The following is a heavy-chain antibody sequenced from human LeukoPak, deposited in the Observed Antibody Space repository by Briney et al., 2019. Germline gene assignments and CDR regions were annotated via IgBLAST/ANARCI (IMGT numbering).Heavy chain of an antibody. CDR1: GGSITSNY. CDR3: ATCRGGGDCYFDS. CDR2: VYYTGST. Sequence: PSETLSLTCSVAGGSITSNYWGWIRQSPGKGQEYIGYVYYTGSTDYNPSLRSRVTISVDTSRNQFSLKLISATTADSAVYYCATCRGGGDCYFDSWGQGTLVTVSS. V-gene: IGHV4-59*01. J-gene: IGHJ4*02. D-gene: IGHD2-21*02.